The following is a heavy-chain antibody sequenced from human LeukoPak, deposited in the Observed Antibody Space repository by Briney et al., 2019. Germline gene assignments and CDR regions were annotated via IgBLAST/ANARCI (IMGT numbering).Heavy chain of an antibody. J-gene: IGHJ4*02. D-gene: IGHD2-8*01. V-gene: IGHV3-73*01. CDR2: IRSKANSYAT. CDR1: GFTFSGSA. CDR3: TRPSCAMASNY. Sequence: PGGSLKLSCAASGFTFSGSAMHWVRQASGKGLEWVGRIRSKANSYATAYAASVKGRFTISRDDSKNTAYLQMNSLKTEDTAVYYCTRPSCAMASNYWGQGTLVTVSS.